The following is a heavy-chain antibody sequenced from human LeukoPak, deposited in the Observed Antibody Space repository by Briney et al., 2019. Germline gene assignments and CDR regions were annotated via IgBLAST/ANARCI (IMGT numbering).Heavy chain of an antibody. Sequence: GGSLRLSCQASGFPFSTFPMSWVRQAPGKGLEWVSTLSGDGSDTYYADSVKGRFTISRDTSKNTLFLQMNSLRAGDTAIYYCTKGGHGDYWGQGTMVTVSS. CDR3: TKGGHGDY. CDR1: GFPFSTFP. CDR2: LSGDGSDT. D-gene: IGHD2-21*02. V-gene: IGHV3-23*01. J-gene: IGHJ4*02.